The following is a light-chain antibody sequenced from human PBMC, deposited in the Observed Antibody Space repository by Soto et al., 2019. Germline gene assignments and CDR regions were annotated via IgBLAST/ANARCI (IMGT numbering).Light chain of an antibody. CDR3: SSSTSSSTLA. V-gene: IGLV2-14*03. CDR1: SSDVGRYND. J-gene: IGLJ2*01. CDR2: DVS. Sequence: QSVLTQPASVSGAPLQSITISCTGTSSDVGRYNDVSWYQQLPGKAPKLMIYDVSSRPSGVSDRFSGSKSGNTASLTISGLQADDEADYYCSSSTSSSTLAFGGGTKVTVL.